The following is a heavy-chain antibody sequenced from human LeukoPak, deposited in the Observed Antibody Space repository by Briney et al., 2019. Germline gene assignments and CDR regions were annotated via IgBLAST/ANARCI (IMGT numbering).Heavy chain of an antibody. Sequence: SETLSLTCAVYGGSFSGYYWSWIRQPPGKGLEWIGEINHSGSTNYNPSLKSRVTISVDTSKNQFSLKLNSVTAADTAVYYCARSGYYDNFDYWGQGTLVTVSS. CDR2: INHSGST. D-gene: IGHD3-3*01. V-gene: IGHV4-34*01. CDR1: GGSFSGYY. CDR3: ARSGYYDNFDY. J-gene: IGHJ4*02.